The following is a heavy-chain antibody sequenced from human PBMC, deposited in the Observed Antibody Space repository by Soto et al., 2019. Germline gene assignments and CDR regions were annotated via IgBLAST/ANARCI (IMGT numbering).Heavy chain of an antibody. CDR1: GGSISSDY. Sequence: SETLSLTCAVYGGSISSDYWYWIRQPPGTGLEWIGYINYSGSTNYNPSLKSRVTISVDTSKNQFSLKLSSVTAADTAVYYCARRLSQGIGYYYYYYMDVWGKGTTVTVSS. D-gene: IGHD2-21*01. CDR2: INYSGST. J-gene: IGHJ6*03. CDR3: ARRLSQGIGYYYYYYMDV. V-gene: IGHV4-59*08.